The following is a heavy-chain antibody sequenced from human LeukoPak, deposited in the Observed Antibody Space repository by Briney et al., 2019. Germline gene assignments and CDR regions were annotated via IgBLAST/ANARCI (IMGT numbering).Heavy chain of an antibody. CDR2: IYYSGST. J-gene: IGHJ5*02. CDR3: AKGPEYSSSWYEGNWFDP. CDR1: GGSISSGGYY. Sequence: PSQTLSLTCTVSGGSISSGGYYWSWIRQHPGKGLEWIGYIYYSGSTYYNPSLKSRVTISVDTSKNQSSLKLSSVTAADTAVYYCAKGPEYSSSWYEGNWFDPWDQGTLVTVSS. V-gene: IGHV4-31*03. D-gene: IGHD6-13*01.